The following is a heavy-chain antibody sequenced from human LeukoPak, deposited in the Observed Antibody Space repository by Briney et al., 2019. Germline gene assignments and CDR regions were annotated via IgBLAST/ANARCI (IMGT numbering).Heavy chain of an antibody. CDR3: AKVSRFAVVPAAMLDY. Sequence: PGGSLRLSCAASGFTFSNYWMHWVRQAPGKGLEWVSAISGSGDITYYADSVKGRLTMSRDNFKNTLYLQMNSLRAEDTAVYYCAKVSRFAVVPAAMLDYWGQGIQVTVSS. D-gene: IGHD2-2*01. CDR1: GFTFSNYW. V-gene: IGHV3-23*01. CDR2: ISGSGDIT. J-gene: IGHJ4*02.